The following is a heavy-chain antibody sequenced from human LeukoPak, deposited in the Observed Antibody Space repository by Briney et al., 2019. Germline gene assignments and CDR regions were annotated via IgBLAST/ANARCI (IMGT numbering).Heavy chain of an antibody. V-gene: IGHV4-39*01. CDR3: ARHDSESSKFDP. CDR2: IYYSGST. J-gene: IGHJ5*02. Sequence: SETLSLTCTVSGGSVSSSSHYWGWIRQPPGKGLEWVGSIYYSGSTYYNPSLKSRVTISVDTSKNYFSLKVTSVTAADTAVYYCARHDSESSKFDPWGQGTMVTVSS. CDR1: GGSVSSSSHY. D-gene: IGHD3-10*01.